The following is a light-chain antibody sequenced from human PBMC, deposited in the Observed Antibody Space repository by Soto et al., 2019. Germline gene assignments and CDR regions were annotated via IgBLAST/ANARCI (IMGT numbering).Light chain of an antibody. J-gene: IGKJ4*01. Sequence: DIQLTQSPSTLSASVGDRVTITCRASQNINNWLAWYQQKPGKAPQFLIYQASILESGVPSRFSGSGSGTEFTLTIDSLAADDFATYYCQPYNMYWVTFGGGTTVEI. V-gene: IGKV1-5*03. CDR3: QPYNMYWVT. CDR2: QAS. CDR1: QNINNW.